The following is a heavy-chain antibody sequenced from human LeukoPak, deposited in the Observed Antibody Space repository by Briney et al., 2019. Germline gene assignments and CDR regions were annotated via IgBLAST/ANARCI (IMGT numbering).Heavy chain of an antibody. CDR3: ARGSFLITFGGFIG. J-gene: IGHJ4*02. CDR2: INSDGSST. D-gene: IGHD3-16*02. Sequence: GGSLRLSCAASGFTFSSYWMHWVRQAPGKGLVWVSRINSDGSSTRYADSVKGRFTISRDNAKNSLFLQMNSLRAEDTAVYYCARGSFLITFGGFIGWGQGTLVTVSS. CDR1: GFTFSSYW. V-gene: IGHV3-74*01.